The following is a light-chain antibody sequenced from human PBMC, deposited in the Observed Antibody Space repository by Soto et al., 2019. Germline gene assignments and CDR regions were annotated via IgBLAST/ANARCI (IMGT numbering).Light chain of an antibody. CDR3: LQYDNVPLT. V-gene: IGKV1-33*01. CDR2: DAS. Sequence: DIQMTPSPSSLSASVGDRVTITCRASRDINNYLNWYQQKPGKAPNLLIYDASNLATGVPSRFSGSGSGTEFTFTISSLQPEDIATYYCLQYDNVPLTFGHGTKVDIK. J-gene: IGKJ3*01. CDR1: RDINNY.